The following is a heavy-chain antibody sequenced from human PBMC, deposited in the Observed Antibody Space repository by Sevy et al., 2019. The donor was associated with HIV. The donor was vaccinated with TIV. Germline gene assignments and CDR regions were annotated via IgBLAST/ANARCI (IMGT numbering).Heavy chain of an antibody. CDR3: ARGGSLDY. CDR1: GYNFVSYD. J-gene: IGHJ4*02. Sequence: ASVKVSCKASGYNFVSYDISWVRLAPGQGPEWMGWINPKRGNAAYARRFQGRVTMTSDSPANTAYMELSSLTSEDTAVYYCARGGSLDYWGQGTLVTVSS. CDR2: INPKRGNA. V-gene: IGHV1-8*02.